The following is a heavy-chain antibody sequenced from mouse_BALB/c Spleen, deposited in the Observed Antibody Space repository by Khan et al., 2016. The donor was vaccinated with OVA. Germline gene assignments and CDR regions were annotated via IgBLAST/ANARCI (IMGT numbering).Heavy chain of an antibody. D-gene: IGHD2-2*01. CDR2: INPNDGDT. Sequence: QVQLQQPGAELVKPGASVKLSCKASGYTFTSYYMYWVKQGPGQGLEWIGEINPNDGDTNFNEKFKSKATLTVDKSSTTLYMQLSSLTSEDSAVYYCTRSGYGSFAYWGQGTLVTVSA. J-gene: IGHJ3*01. V-gene: IGHV1S81*02. CDR3: TRSGYGSFAY. CDR1: GYTFTSYY.